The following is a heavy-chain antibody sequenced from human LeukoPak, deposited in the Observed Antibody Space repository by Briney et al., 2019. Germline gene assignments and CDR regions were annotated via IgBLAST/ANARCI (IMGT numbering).Heavy chain of an antibody. CDR1: GFTFSSYI. J-gene: IGHJ4*02. CDR2: ISSSSSYI. Sequence: GGSLRLSCAASGFTFSSYIMNWVRQAPGKGLEWVSSISSSSSYIYYADSVKGRFTISRDNSKNTLYLQMNSLRAEDTAVYYCAKGEITIFGVGSPTYWGQGTLVTVSS. CDR3: AKGEITIFGVGSPTY. D-gene: IGHD3-3*01. V-gene: IGHV3-21*01.